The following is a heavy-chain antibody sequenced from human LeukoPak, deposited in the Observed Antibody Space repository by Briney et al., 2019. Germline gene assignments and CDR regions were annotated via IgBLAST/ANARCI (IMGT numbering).Heavy chain of an antibody. CDR3: ARVVSTVSRTFDY. CDR2: INHSGST. V-gene: IGHV4-34*01. D-gene: IGHD5/OR15-5a*01. J-gene: IGHJ4*02. Sequence: SETLSLTCAVYGGSYSGYYWRWIRQPPGKGLEWIGEINHSGSTNYTPSLKSRVTISVDTSKNQFSLKLSSVTAADTSVYYCARVVSTVSRTFDYWGQGTLVPVSS. CDR1: GGSYSGYY.